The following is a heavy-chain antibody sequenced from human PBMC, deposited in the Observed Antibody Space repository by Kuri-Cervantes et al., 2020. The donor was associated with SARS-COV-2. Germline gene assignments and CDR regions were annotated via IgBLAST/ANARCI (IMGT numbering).Heavy chain of an antibody. Sequence: GGSLRLSCAASGFTFSSYAMHWVRQAPGKGLEWVAVISYDGSNKYYADSVKGRFTISRDNSKNTLYLQMNSLGAEDTAVYYCARGDYYDSSGYYLHYFDYWGQGTLVTVSS. D-gene: IGHD3-22*01. CDR2: ISYDGSNK. V-gene: IGHV3-30-3*01. CDR1: GFTFSSYA. CDR3: ARGDYYDSSGYYLHYFDY. J-gene: IGHJ4*02.